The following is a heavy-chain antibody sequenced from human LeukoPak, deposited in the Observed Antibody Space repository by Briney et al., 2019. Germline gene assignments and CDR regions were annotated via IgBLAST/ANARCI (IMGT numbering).Heavy chain of an antibody. CDR1: GGSISSGGYY. J-gene: IGHJ4*02. D-gene: IGHD6-13*01. CDR3: ARGSKAAPGTFDY. Sequence: SQTLSLTCTVSGGSISSGGYYWSWIRQPPGKGLEWIGYIYYTGSTDYNPSLKSRVAISVDTSKNQFSLKLSSVTAADTAVYYCARGSKAAPGTFDYWGQGTLVTVSS. CDR2: IYYTGST. V-gene: IGHV4-61*08.